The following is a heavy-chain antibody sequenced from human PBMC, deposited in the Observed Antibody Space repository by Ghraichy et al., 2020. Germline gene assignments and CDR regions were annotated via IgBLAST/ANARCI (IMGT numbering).Heavy chain of an antibody. J-gene: IGHJ2*01. V-gene: IGHV3-7*01. D-gene: IGHD3-16*01. CDR3: ARDRPWGFFDL. CDR2: IREDGGLT. CDR1: GFTFTSTW. Sequence: GGSLRLSCTVSGFTFTSTWMTWVRQAPGKGLEWVANIREDGGLTNYADSVKGRFTISRDNAQNSVYLQLNSLRDDDTAVYYCARDRPWGFFDLWGRGTLVTFSS.